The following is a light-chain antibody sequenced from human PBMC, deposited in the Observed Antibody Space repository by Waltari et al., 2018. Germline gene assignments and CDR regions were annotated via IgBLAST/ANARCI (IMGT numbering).Light chain of an antibody. CDR1: VLAEKY. J-gene: IGLJ3*02. V-gene: IGLV3-27*01. Sequence: SYELTQPFSVSVSPGQTATITCSGDVLAEKYVRWFQQKPGQAPILILYKDTDRASGIPERFAGSISGSSVTVTMTGALPEDEADYYCHAAAGNIWFFGGGTKLTVL. CDR2: KDT. CDR3: HAAAGNIWF.